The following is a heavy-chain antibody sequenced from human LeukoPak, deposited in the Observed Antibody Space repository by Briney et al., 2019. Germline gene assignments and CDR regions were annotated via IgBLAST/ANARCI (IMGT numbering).Heavy chain of an antibody. J-gene: IGHJ1*01. Sequence: GGSLRLSCAASGFTFSSYWMSWVRQAPGKGLEWVANIKQDGSDKCYVDSVRGRFTISRDNAKNLLYLQMNSLRAEDTAVYYCARYSGYGGAEYFQHWGQGTLVTVSS. CDR3: ARYSGYGGAEYFQH. D-gene: IGHD5-12*01. CDR1: GFTFSSYW. V-gene: IGHV3-7*03. CDR2: IKQDGSDK.